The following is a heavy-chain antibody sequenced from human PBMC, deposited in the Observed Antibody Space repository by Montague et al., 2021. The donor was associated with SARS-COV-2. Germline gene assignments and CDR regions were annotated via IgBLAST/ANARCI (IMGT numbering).Heavy chain of an antibody. J-gene: IGHJ2*01. CDR2: IYHSGST. Sequence: SETLSLTCTVSGYSISSGYYWGWIRQPPGKGLEWIGSIYHSGSTXXNPPLKSRVTISVDTSKNQISLNLASVAAADTAVYYCAREFEGYFDLWGRGTLVMVSS. V-gene: IGHV4-38-2*02. CDR1: GYSISSGYY. CDR3: AREFEGYFDL. D-gene: IGHD3-10*01.